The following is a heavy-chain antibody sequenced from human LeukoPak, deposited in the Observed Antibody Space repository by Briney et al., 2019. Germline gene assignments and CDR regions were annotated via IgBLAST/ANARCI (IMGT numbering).Heavy chain of an antibody. Sequence: PGGSLRLSCAASGFTFSSYGMHWVRQAPGKGLEWVAVIWYDGSNKYYADSVKGRFTISRDNSKNTLYLQMNSLRAEDTAVYYCARALSYDYVWGTINWFDPWGQGTLVTVSS. CDR2: IWYDGSNK. V-gene: IGHV3-33*01. J-gene: IGHJ5*02. CDR1: GFTFSSYG. CDR3: ARALSYDYVWGTINWFDP. D-gene: IGHD3-16*01.